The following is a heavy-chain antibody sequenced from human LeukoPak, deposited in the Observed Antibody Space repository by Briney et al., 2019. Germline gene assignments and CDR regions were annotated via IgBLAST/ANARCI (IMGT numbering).Heavy chain of an antibody. CDR3: ARGGYSPLDNFDY. V-gene: IGHV1-2*02. Sequence: ASVTVSSKASGYTFTVYYMHWVRQAPGQGLGWVGWINPNNDGTNYTQKFQGRVTITRDTSISTAYMELSRLRSDDTAVYYCARGGYSPLDNFDYWGQGTLVTVSS. CDR2: INPNNDGT. J-gene: IGHJ4*02. CDR1: GYTFTVYY. D-gene: IGHD2-15*01.